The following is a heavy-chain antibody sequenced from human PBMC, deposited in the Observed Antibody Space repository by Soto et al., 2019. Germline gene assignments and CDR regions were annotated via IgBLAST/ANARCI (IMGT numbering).Heavy chain of an antibody. D-gene: IGHD3-22*01. CDR3: VRNAFDYSNNSGPDAFDV. J-gene: IGHJ3*01. V-gene: IGHV3-33*01. CDR1: GFTFSKYG. CDR2: KWYDGRDE. Sequence: QVQLVESGGGVVQPGRSLRLSCAASGFTFSKYGMHWVRQAPGEGLEWVAVKWYDGRDEYYADSVKGRFTISRDNSKNTLNLHINSLRAEDTAVYYCVRNAFDYSNNSGPDAFDVWGQGTMVTVSS.